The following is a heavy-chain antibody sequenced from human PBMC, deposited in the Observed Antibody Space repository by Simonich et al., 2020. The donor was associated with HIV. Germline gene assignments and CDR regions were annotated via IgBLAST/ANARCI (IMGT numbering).Heavy chain of an antibody. CDR1: GGSSSGYF. CDR2: IDDSGSP. CDR3: ARIGPDYYRGYYYVDV. Sequence: QVQLQQWGAGLLKPSETLSLTCAVYGGSSSGYFWSWIRQPPGKGLEWIGDIDDSGSPNYSPSLKSRVTISVDTSKKQIPLKVRSVTAADTAVYYCARIGPDYYRGYYYVDVWGKGTTVSVSS. V-gene: IGHV4-34*01. J-gene: IGHJ6*03. D-gene: IGHD3-10*01.